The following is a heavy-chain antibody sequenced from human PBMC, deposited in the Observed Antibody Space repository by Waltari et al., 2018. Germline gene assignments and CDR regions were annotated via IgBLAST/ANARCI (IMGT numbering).Heavy chain of an antibody. CDR3: ARDQGGWSAYYYYGMDV. CDR2: IYSGGST. CDR1: GFTVSTNY. V-gene: IGHV3-53*01. J-gene: IGHJ6*02. Sequence: EVQLVESGGGLIQPGGSLRLSCAASGFTVSTNYMRWAHQAHGKGLEWVSVIYSGGSTYYADSVKGRFTISRDNSKNTLYLQMNSLRAEDTAVYYCARDQGGWSAYYYYGMDVWGQGTTVTVSS. D-gene: IGHD2-8*01.